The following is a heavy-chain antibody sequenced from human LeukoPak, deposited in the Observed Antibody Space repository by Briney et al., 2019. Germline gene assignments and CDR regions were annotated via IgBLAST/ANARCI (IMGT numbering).Heavy chain of an antibody. V-gene: IGHV4-34*01. CDR3: ARNEHY. J-gene: IGHJ4*02. CDR2: INHSGST. Sequence: SETLSLTCAVYGGSFSGYYWSWIRQPPGKGLEWIGEINHSGSTNYNPSLKSRVTISVNTSKNQFSLKLSSVTAADTAVYYCARNEHYWGQGTLVTVSS. CDR1: GGSFSGYY. D-gene: IGHD1-1*01.